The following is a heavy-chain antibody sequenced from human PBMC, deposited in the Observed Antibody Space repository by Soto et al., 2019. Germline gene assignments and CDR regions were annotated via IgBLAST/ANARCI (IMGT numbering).Heavy chain of an antibody. J-gene: IGHJ6*02. Sequence: ASGKVSCKAYGYIFTTFDINWVRQATGPGLEWVGWMNPNSGYTGYAQKFQGRVTMTRNTSISTAYMELSSLRSEDTAVYYCARDHCTTTNCYTSIYYYGMDVWGQGTTVTVS. D-gene: IGHD2-2*02. CDR2: MNPNSGYT. V-gene: IGHV1-8*01. CDR3: ARDHCTTTNCYTSIYYYGMDV. CDR1: GYIFTTFD.